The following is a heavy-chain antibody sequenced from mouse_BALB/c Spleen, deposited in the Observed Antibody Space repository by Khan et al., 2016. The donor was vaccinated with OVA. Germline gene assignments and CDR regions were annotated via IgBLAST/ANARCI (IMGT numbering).Heavy chain of an antibody. J-gene: IGHJ2*01. CDR3: ATSYFYGYYFDY. CDR2: ISSDSNTI. D-gene: IGHD1-1*01. CDR1: GFTFTSYA. Sequence: LVQSGGSRKLSCAASGFTFTSYAMHWIRQAPEKGLEWVAYISSDSNTIYYADTVKGRFTISRDNPKNTLFLQMTSLRSGDTAMYFCATSYFYGYYFDYWGQGTTLTVAS. V-gene: IGHV5-17*02.